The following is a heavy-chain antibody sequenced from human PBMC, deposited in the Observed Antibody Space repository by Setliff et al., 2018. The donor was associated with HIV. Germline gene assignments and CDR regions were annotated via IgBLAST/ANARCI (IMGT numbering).Heavy chain of an antibody. J-gene: IGHJ4*02. CDR2: IGTLSDT. Sequence: LRLSCAASGFTFRSLDMHWVRQAPGKGLEWVSCIGTLSDTYYPNSVKGRFTISRDNAKNSLYLQMNGLRAGDTAVYYCAGSRGYFVQADWGQGTLVTVSS. CDR1: GFTFRSLD. D-gene: IGHD1-1*01. V-gene: IGHV3-13*01. CDR3: AGSRGYFVQAD.